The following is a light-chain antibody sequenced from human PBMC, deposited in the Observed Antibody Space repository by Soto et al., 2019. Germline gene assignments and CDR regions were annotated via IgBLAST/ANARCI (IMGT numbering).Light chain of an antibody. V-gene: IGKV1-39*01. CDR3: KQTYSTPWT. J-gene: IGKJ1*01. Sequence: DIQMTQSPSSLSASVGDRVTITCRTSQSISSYLNWYQQKPGKAHKVLIYAAYSLQSGVQSRFSGSGSGTDFTLTIRSLQPEDFATYYCKQTYSTPWTFGQGTKVDI. CDR2: AAY. CDR1: QSISSY.